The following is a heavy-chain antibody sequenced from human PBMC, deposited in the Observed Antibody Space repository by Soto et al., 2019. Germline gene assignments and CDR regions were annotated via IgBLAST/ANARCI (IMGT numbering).Heavy chain of an antibody. J-gene: IGHJ4*02. CDR1: GFTFSSYG. V-gene: IGHV3-30*18. CDR2: ISYDGSNK. Sequence: LRLSCAASGFTFSSYGMHWVRQAPGKGLERVAVISYDGSNKYYADSVKGRFTISRDNSKNTLYLQMNSLRAEDTAVYYCAKDVREDSSSFWNFDYWGQGTLVTVSS. D-gene: IGHD6-6*01. CDR3: AKDVREDSSSFWNFDY.